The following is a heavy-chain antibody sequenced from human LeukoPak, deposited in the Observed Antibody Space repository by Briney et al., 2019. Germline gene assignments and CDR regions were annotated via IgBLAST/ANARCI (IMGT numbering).Heavy chain of an antibody. V-gene: IGHV4-4*07. J-gene: IGHJ4*02. CDR2: IYTSGST. D-gene: IGHD3-22*01. Sequence: PSETLSLTCTVSGGSLSSYYWSWIRQPAGKGLEWIGRIYTSGSTNYNPSLKSRVTMSVDTSKNQFSLKLRSVTAADTAVYYCARPTSFTMIVVEWGQGTLVTVSS. CDR1: GGSLSSYY. CDR3: ARPTSFTMIVVE.